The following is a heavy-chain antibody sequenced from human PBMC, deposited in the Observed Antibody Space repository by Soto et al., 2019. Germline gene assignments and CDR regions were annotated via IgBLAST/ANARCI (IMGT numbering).Heavy chain of an antibody. CDR1: GGSIRSYY. D-gene: IGHD5-18*01. Sequence: LSLTCSVSGGSIRSYYWSWIRQSPEKGLEWIGYFYHSGNSNCNPSLKSRVTISVDTSKNQLSLSLRSVTAADTAVYFCARISSVDPYGYVNGGLDVWGQGTTVTVS. CDR3: ARISSVDPYGYVNGGLDV. J-gene: IGHJ6*02. V-gene: IGHV4-59*01. CDR2: FYHSGNS.